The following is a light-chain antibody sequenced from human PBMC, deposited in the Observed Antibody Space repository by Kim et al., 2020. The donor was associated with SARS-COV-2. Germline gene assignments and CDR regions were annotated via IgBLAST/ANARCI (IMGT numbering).Light chain of an antibody. CDR2: EDD. CDR3: QSYDSNNWV. Sequence: GKTVTNSCTRSSGSIASNYVQWYQQRPGSAPTSVIYEDDQRPSGVPDRFSGSIDSSSNTASLTISGLKTEDEADYYCQSYDSNNWVFGGGTQLTVL. CDR1: SGSIASNY. J-gene: IGLJ3*02. V-gene: IGLV6-57*03.